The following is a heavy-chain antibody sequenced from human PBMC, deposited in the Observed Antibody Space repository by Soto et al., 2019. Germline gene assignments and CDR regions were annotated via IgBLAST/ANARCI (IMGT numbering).Heavy chain of an antibody. Sequence: QVQLVESGGGVVQPGRSLRLSCAASGFTFSSYGMHWVRQAPGKGLEWVAVISYDGSNKYYADSVKGRFTISRDNSKNTLYLQINSLRAEDTAVYYCAKDLGPGIAVAGTRGGFDYWGQGTLVTVSS. CDR1: GFTFSSYG. J-gene: IGHJ4*02. D-gene: IGHD6-19*01. CDR3: AKDLGPGIAVAGTRGGFDY. CDR2: ISYDGSNK. V-gene: IGHV3-30*18.